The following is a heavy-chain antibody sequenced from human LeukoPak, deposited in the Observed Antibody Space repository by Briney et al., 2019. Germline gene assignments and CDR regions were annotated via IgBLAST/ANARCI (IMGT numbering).Heavy chain of an antibody. J-gene: IGHJ4*02. D-gene: IGHD6-19*01. CDR1: GLTFSSCA. Sequence: GGSLRLSCAASGLTFSSCAMSWVRQAPGKGLEWVAVIWYDGSNKYYADSVKGRFTISRDNSKNTLYLQMNSLRAEDTAVYYCARGQYIAVAGTVFFDYWGQGTLVTVSS. CDR3: ARGQYIAVAGTVFFDY. CDR2: IWYDGSNK. V-gene: IGHV3-33*08.